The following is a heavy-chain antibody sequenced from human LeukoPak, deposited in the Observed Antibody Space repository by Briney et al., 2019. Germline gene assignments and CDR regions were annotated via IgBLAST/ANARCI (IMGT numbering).Heavy chain of an antibody. D-gene: IGHD3-16*01. J-gene: IGHJ4*02. CDR3: TRGAAWLIDY. V-gene: IGHV4-34*01. Sequence: SETLSLTCAVYGGSFSGYYWSWIRQPPGKGLEWIGEINHSGSTNYNPSLKSRVTISVDTSKNHFSLKLNSVTTADTAVYYCTRGAAWLIDYWGQGILVTVSS. CDR2: INHSGST. CDR1: GGSFSGYY.